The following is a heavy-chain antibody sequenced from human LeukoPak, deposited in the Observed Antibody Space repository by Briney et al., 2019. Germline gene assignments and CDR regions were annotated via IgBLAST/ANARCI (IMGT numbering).Heavy chain of an antibody. CDR3: ASSASGFGESYFDY. V-gene: IGHV3-66*01. CDR1: GFTVSSNY. CDR2: IYSGGST. D-gene: IGHD3-10*01. Sequence: PGGSLRLSCAASGFTVSSNYMSWVRQAPGKGLEWVSVIYSGGSTYYADSVKGRFTISRDNSKNTLYLQMNSLRAEDTAVYYCASSASGFGESYFDYWGQGTLVTVSS. J-gene: IGHJ4*02.